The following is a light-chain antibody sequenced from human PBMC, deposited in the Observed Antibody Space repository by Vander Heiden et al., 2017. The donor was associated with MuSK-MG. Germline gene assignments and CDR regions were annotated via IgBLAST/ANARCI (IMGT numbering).Light chain of an antibody. Sequence: DIQMTQSPSTLSASVGDRVTVTCRASQSISNLLAWYQQKPGRAPKLLIYDASSLESGLPSRFSGSGSGTEFTLTISSLQPDDFATYYCQQYSAFSWMFGQGTRVEIK. CDR1: QSISNL. CDR3: QQYSAFSWM. CDR2: DAS. J-gene: IGKJ1*01. V-gene: IGKV1-5*01.